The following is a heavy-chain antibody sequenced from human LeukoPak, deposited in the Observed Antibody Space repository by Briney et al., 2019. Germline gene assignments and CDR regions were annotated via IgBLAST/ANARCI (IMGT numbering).Heavy chain of an antibody. D-gene: IGHD4-17*01. CDR3: TRMTTGHDY. V-gene: IGHV4-34*01. J-gene: IGHJ4*02. CDR2: INHSGYT. Sequence: SETLSLTCAVYGGSFGGYYWSWIRQTPGKGLEWIGEINHSGYTNDSPSLKSRVTLSIDTSRKQFSLNLRSVTVADTGIYYCTRMTTGHDYWGQGTLVTVSS. CDR1: GGSFGGYY.